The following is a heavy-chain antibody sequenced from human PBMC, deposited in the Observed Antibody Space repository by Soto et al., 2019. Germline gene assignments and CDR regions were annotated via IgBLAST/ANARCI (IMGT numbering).Heavy chain of an antibody. CDR1: GFTATSDY. CDR3: ARINDSSGSLDY. Sequence: VGSLRLSCAGSGFTATSDYTAWVRQAPGKGLEWLSVIYSGGSIYYADSVKGRFIISRDNSKNTVYLQMNSLRAEDTAVYYCARINDSSGSLDYWGQGTLVTVSS. V-gene: IGHV3-66*01. D-gene: IGHD3-22*01. J-gene: IGHJ4*02. CDR2: IYSGGSI.